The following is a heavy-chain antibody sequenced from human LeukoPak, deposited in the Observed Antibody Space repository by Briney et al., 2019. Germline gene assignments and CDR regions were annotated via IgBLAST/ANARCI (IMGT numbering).Heavy chain of an antibody. CDR3: ARMFIKAVGTHYYFYMDV. J-gene: IGHJ6*03. CDR2: IYTSGST. V-gene: IGHV4-4*07. CDR1: GGSISSYY. D-gene: IGHD1-1*01. Sequence: PSETLSLTCTVSGGSISSYYWSWIRQPAGKGLEWIGHIYTSGSTNYNPSLKSRVTMSVDTSKNQFSLRLSSVTAADTAVYYCARMFIKAVGTHYYFYMDVWGKGTTVTVSS.